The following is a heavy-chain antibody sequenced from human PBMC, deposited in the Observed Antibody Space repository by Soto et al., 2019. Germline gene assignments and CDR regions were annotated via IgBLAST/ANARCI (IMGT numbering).Heavy chain of an antibody. Sequence: QVQLQESGPGLVRPSGALSVTCAVSGDSISRSHWWSWVRQSPGKGLEWIGEISHSGITNYNPSLKSRVTISGDKSKNQLSLKLTSVTAADTAVYYCARVRYDRSGFVHWGQGTVVSVSS. V-gene: IGHV4-4*02. D-gene: IGHD3-22*01. J-gene: IGHJ4*02. CDR3: ARVRYDRSGFVH. CDR1: GDSISRSHW. CDR2: ISHSGIT.